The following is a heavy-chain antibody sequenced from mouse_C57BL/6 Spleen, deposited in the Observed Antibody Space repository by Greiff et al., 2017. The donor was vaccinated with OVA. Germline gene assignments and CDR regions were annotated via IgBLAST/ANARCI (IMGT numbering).Heavy chain of an antibody. D-gene: IGHD2-3*01. CDR3: ARSMMVTTRKYYFDY. V-gene: IGHV1-9*01. CDR1: GYTFTGYW. CDR2: ILPGSGST. Sequence: VQLQQSGPELMKPGASVKLSCKATGYTFTGYWIEWVKQRPGHGLEWIGEILPGSGSTNYNEKFKGKATFTADTSSNTAYMQLSSLTTEDSAIYYCARSMMVTTRKYYFDYWGQGTTLTVSS. J-gene: IGHJ2*01.